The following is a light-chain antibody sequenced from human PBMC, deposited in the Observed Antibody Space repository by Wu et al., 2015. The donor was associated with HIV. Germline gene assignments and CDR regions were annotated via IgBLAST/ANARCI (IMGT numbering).Light chain of an antibody. J-gene: IGKJ4*01. CDR2: SAS. V-gene: IGKV3-15*01. CDR3: QQYNYWPS. Sequence: IVMTQSPATLSVSPGERATLSCRASRSISNYLAWYQQKPGLAPRLLIFSASTRATGVPARFSGSGSGTEFTLTISSLQSEDFAVYFCQQYNYWPSFGGGTKVEL. CDR1: RSISNY.